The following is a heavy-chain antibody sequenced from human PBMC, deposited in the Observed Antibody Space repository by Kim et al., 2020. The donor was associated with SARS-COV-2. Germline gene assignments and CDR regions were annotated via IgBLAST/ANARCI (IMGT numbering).Heavy chain of an antibody. Sequence: QKFQGRVTMTRDTSTSTVYMELSSLRSEDTAVYYCARNQQGVVITVNFNYWGQGTLVTVSS. V-gene: IGHV1-46*01. D-gene: IGHD3-22*01. CDR3: ARNQQGVVITVNFNY. J-gene: IGHJ4*02.